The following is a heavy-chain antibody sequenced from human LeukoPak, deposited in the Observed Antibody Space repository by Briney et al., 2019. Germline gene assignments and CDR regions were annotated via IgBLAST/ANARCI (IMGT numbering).Heavy chain of an antibody. CDR3: TRGRDLHSAGYYHDY. V-gene: IGHV3-49*04. J-gene: IGHJ4*02. D-gene: IGHD3-22*01. CDR1: GFIFGDDA. Sequence: QTWGSLRLSCAASGFIFGDDALSWVRQAPGKGLEWISLIRNKRYDGTTEYAASVKGRFTISRDDDKNIAYLQMTSLQTEDTAMYYCTRGRDLHSAGYYHDYWGQGTLVTVSS. CDR2: IRNKRYDGTT.